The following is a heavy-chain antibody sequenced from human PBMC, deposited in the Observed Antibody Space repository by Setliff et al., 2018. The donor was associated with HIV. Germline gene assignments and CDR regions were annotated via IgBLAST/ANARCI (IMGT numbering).Heavy chain of an antibody. D-gene: IGHD2-2*01. Sequence: PSETLSLTCIVSGAPISSGTWSWIRQPPGRGLQWIGFIYNTETTNYNPSLKSRVTISLDTSKNQFSLKLTSLTAADTAVYYCARGGTSSNWFDPWGQGTLVTVSS. CDR1: GAPISSGT. V-gene: IGHV4-59*01. J-gene: IGHJ5*02. CDR2: IYNTETT. CDR3: ARGGTSSNWFDP.